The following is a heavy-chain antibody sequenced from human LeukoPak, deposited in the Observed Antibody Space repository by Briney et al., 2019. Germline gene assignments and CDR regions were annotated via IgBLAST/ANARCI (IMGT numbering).Heavy chain of an antibody. CDR2: IRYDGSNK. D-gene: IGHD6-19*01. CDR3: AKDLALIAVEDYFDY. Sequence: GVSLRLSCAASGFTFSSYGMHWVRQAPGKGLEWVAFIRYDGSNKYYADSVKGRFTISRDNSKNTLYLQMNSLRAEDTAVYYCAKDLALIAVEDYFDYWGQGTLVTVSS. V-gene: IGHV3-30*02. J-gene: IGHJ4*02. CDR1: GFTFSSYG.